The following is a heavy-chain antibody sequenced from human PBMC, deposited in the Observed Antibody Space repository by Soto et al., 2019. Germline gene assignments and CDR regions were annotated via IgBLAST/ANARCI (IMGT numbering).Heavy chain of an antibody. CDR3: ARDHLILPAHDFFYGSDV. V-gene: IGHV3-7*03. D-gene: IGHD2-21*02. CDR2: IPQDGVDG. CDR1: GFIFSMSS. Sequence: LRLSCDVSGFIFSMSSMSSVRQTPGKGLEWVAKIPQDGVDGHYADAVKGRFTISRDNGKNSLYLQMNNLRAEDTAVYYCARDHLILPAHDFFYGSDVWGRGATVTVSS. J-gene: IGHJ6*02.